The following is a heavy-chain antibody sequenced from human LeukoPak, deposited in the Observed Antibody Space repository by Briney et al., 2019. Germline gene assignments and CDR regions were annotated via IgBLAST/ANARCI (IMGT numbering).Heavy chain of an antibody. J-gene: IGHJ4*02. D-gene: IGHD6-6*01. V-gene: IGHV4-59*01. CDR3: ARWGSIAVARFDY. CDR2: IYYTGST. CDR1: GGSISNYY. Sequence: SETLSLTCTVSGGSISNYYWSWIRQPPGKGLEWIGYIYYTGSTNYDPSLTSRVNISVDTSKNQFSLNLTSVTAADTAVYYCARWGSIAVARFDYWGQGTLVTVSS.